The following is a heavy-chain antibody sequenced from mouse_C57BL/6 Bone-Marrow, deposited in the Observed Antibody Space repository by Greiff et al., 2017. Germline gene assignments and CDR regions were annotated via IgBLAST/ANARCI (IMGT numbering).Heavy chain of an antibody. D-gene: IGHD3-2*02. CDR2: IYPRSGNT. CDR3: ARKNRELRRGCAY. CDR1: GYTFTSYG. V-gene: IGHV1-81*01. Sequence: VQLQQSGAELARPGASVQLSCKASGYTFTSYGIRWVKQRTGQGLEWIGEIYPRSGNTYYNEKFKGKATLTADKSSSTAYMELRSLTSEDSAVXFCARKNRELRRGCAYWGQGTLVTVSA. J-gene: IGHJ3*01.